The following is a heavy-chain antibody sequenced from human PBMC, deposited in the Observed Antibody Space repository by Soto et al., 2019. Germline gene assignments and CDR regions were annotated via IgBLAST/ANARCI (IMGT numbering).Heavy chain of an antibody. J-gene: IGHJ4*02. D-gene: IGHD3-16*01. CDR2: IYYSGST. V-gene: IGHV4-59*12. CDR1: GGSISSYY. Sequence: PSETLSLTCTVSGGSISSYYWSWIRQPPGKGLEWIGYIYYSGSTYYNPSLKSRVTMSVDTSKNQFSLKLSSVTAVDTAVYYCAREYIVGCGSYALWGQGTLVTVSS. CDR3: AREYIVGCGSYAL.